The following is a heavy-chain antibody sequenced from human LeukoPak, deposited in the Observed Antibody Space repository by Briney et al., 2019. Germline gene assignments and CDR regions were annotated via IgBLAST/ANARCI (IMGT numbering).Heavy chain of an antibody. D-gene: IGHD2-2*01. J-gene: IGHJ5*02. Sequence: PSGTLSLTCAVSGGSISSSNWWSWVRQPPGKGLEWIGEIYHSGSTNYNPSLKSRVTISVDKSKNQFSLKLSSVTAADTAVYYCARWAGDIVVVPAARDWFDPWGQGTLVIVSS. CDR3: ARWAGDIVVVPAARDWFDP. CDR1: GGSISSSNW. CDR2: IYHSGST. V-gene: IGHV4-4*02.